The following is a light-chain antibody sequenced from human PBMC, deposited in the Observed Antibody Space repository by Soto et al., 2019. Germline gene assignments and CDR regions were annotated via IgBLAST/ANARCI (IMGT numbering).Light chain of an antibody. CDR3: QQANSLPVT. CDR2: AAS. J-gene: IGKJ3*01. Sequence: DIQMTQSPSSVSASVGDRVTITCRASQGISNWLAWYQQKPGKAPSLLIHAASSLQSRVPSRFSCSGYGTDFTLTISSLQPEDFATYFCQQANSLPVTCGPGTKVDIK. V-gene: IGKV1-12*01. CDR1: QGISNW.